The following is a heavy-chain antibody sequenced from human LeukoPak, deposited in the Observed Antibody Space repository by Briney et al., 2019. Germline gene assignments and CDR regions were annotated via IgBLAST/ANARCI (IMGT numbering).Heavy chain of an antibody. CDR2: IIGSGSST. J-gene: IGHJ5*02. CDR3: ARWYYYETSGLYYGSFDN. CDR1: GFTFSSYA. D-gene: IGHD3-22*01. Sequence: PGGSLRLSCAASGFTFSSYAMSWVRQAPGKGLEWVSAIIGSGSSTYYADSVKGRFTISRDNSRNTLYLQMNSLRAEDTAVYYCARWYYYETSGLYYGSFDNWGQGTLVTVSS. V-gene: IGHV3-23*01.